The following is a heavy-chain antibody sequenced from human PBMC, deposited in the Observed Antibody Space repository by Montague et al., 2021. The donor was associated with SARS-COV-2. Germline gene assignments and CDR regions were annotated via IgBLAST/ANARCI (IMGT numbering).Heavy chain of an antibody. J-gene: IGHJ2*01. D-gene: IGHD4-23*01. CDR3: AKDPTVVNYWYFDL. V-gene: IGHV3-23*01. CDR1: GFTFSSYA. CDR2: ISGSGGST. Sequence: SLRLSCAASGFTFSSYAMSWVRQAPGKGLEWVSAISGSGGSTYYAASVKGRFTISRDNSKNTLYLQMNSLRAEDTAVYYCAKDPTVVNYWYFDLWGRGTLVTVSS.